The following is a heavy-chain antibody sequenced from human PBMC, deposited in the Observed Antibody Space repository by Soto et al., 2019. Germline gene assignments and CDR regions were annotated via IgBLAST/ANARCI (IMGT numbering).Heavy chain of an antibody. V-gene: IGHV3-11*06. CDR2: ISSSVYT. Sequence: GGSLRLSCAASGFTFSDYYMSWIRQAPGKGLVWVSYISSSVYTNYADSVKGRFTISRDNAKNSLYLQMNSLRAEDTAVYYCASSHASGSFGTFDYWGQGTMVTVSS. CDR3: ASSHASGSFGTFDY. CDR1: GFTFSDYY. D-gene: IGHD3-10*01. J-gene: IGHJ4*02.